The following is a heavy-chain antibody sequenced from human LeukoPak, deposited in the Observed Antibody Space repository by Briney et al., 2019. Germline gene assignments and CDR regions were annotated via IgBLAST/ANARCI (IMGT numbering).Heavy chain of an antibody. Sequence: ASVKVTCKASGYTFTSYGISWVRQAPGQGLEWMGWISAYNGNTNYAQKLQGRVTMTTDTSTSTAYMELRSLRSDDTAVYYCARVVSSVTSFDYWGQGTLVTVSS. J-gene: IGHJ4*02. CDR1: GYTFTSYG. CDR3: ARVVSSVTSFDY. CDR2: ISAYNGNT. V-gene: IGHV1-18*01. D-gene: IGHD4-11*01.